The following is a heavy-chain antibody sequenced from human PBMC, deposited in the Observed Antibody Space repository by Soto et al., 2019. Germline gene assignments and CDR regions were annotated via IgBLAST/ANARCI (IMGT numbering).Heavy chain of an antibody. CDR1: GYRFTHYW. CDR2: IYPGDSDT. D-gene: IGHD6-6*01. V-gene: IGHV5-51*01. Sequence: GESLKISCKGSGYRFTHYWIVWVRQMSGKGLEWMGIIYPGDSDTTYSPSFQGHVTISADKSISTAYLQLSSLKASDTAMYYCAKTGYIGGRPLYYYGMDAWGQGTTVTVFS. CDR3: AKTGYIGGRPLYYYGMDA. J-gene: IGHJ6*02.